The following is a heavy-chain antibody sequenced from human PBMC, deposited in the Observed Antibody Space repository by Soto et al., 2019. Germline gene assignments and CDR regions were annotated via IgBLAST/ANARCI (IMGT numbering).Heavy chain of an antibody. CDR1: GFTFSTYW. D-gene: IGHD3-22*01. CDR3: AREVLSGYYNKFDY. V-gene: IGHV3-74*01. Sequence: EVQMVESGGGLVQPGGSLRLSCAASGFTFSTYWMHWVRQAPGKGPVWVSRINSDGSSTSYADSVKGRFTISRDNAKNTLYLQMNSLTVEGTAVYYCAREVLSGYYNKFDYWGQGTLVTVSS. J-gene: IGHJ4*02. CDR2: INSDGSST.